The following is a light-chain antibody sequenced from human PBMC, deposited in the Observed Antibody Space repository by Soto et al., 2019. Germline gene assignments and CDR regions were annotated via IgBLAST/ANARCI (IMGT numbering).Light chain of an antibody. CDR1: SSDVGGYNY. CDR3: SSYTSSSTXX. V-gene: IGLV2-14*01. Sequence: QSALTQPASVSGSPGQSIAISCTGTSSDVGGYNYVSWYQQHPGKAPKLMVYDVNDRPSGVSDRFSGSKSGNTASLTISGLQAEDEADYYCSSYTSSSTXXFGTGTKVTV. CDR2: DVN. J-gene: IGLJ1*01.